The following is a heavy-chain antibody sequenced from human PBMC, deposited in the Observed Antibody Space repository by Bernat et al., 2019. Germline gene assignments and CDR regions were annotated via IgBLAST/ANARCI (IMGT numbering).Heavy chain of an antibody. CDR2: ISSSGSTV. V-gene: IGHV3-48*03. CDR1: GFTFSNYE. D-gene: IGHD5/OR15-5a*01. CDR3: ARDLFSVYATGDY. J-gene: IGHJ4*02. Sequence: EVQLVESGGGLVQPGGSLRLSCAASGFTFSNYEINWVRQTPGEGLEWVSSISSSGSTVYYADSVKGRFTSTRDNAKNSLYLQMNRLRAEDTAVYYCARDLFSVYATGDYWGQGTLVTVSS.